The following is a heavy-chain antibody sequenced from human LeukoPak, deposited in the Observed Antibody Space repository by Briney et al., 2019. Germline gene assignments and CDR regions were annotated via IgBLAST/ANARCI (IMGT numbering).Heavy chain of an antibody. CDR2: ITVDNGNT. D-gene: IGHD3-16*02. Sequence: ASVKVSCKASGYTFTNYGVSWVRQAPGQGLEWMGWITVDNGNTHYAQNFQGRVTMTTDTSTSTVYMELRSLRSDDTAVYYCARGAGYDYVWKSYRYYDFWGQGTRVTVSS. CDR3: ARGAGYDYVWKSYRYYDF. J-gene: IGHJ4*02. V-gene: IGHV1-18*01. CDR1: GYTFTNYG.